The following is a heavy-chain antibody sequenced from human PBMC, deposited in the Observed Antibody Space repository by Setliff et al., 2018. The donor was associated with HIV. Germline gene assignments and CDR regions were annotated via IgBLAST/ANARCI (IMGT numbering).Heavy chain of an antibody. CDR3: ARKGSGSSFDFEY. J-gene: IGHJ4*02. CDR1: GYTFTGYY. CDR2: ISPNSGGT. Sequence: GASVKVSCKASGYTFTGYYIHWVRQAPGQGLEWMGRISPNSGGTNYAEKFQGRVTMTRNTSISTAYMELSSLRSVDTAVYYCARKGSGSSFDFEYWGQGTLVTAPQ. V-gene: IGHV1-2*06. D-gene: IGHD3-10*01.